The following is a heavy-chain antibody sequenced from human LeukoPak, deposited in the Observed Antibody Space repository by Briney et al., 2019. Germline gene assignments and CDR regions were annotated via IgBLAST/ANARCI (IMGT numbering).Heavy chain of an antibody. V-gene: IGHV4-4*02. Sequence: SETLSLTCAVSGGSISSNNWWSSVRQPPGKGLEWIGEIYHGGNTNYNPSLESRVTISVDKSKNQFSLKLTSVTAADTAVYYCARNADSGGYFAYWGQGTLVTVSS. CDR3: ARNADSGGYFAY. D-gene: IGHD3-22*01. CDR1: GGSISSNNW. J-gene: IGHJ4*02. CDR2: IYHGGNT.